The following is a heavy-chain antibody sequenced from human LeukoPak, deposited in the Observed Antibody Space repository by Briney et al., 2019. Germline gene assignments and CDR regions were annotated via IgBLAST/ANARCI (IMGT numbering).Heavy chain of an antibody. Sequence: SVKVSCKASGGTFSSYAISWVRQAPGQGLEWMGGIIPIFGTANYAQKFQGRVTITTDESTSTAYMELSSLRSEDTAVYYCARGFRSGLEAFGYWGQGTLVTVSS. CDR3: ARGFRSGLEAFGY. V-gene: IGHV1-69*05. J-gene: IGHJ4*02. CDR2: IIPIFGTA. CDR1: GGTFSSYA. D-gene: IGHD2-15*01.